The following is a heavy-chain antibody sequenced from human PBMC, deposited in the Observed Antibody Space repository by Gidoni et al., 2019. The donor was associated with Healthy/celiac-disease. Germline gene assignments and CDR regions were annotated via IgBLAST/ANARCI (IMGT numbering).Heavy chain of an antibody. V-gene: IGHV3-9*01. CDR3: AKGALVVVAPGFIDY. CDR1: GFTFADYA. Sequence: EVQLVESGGGLVQPGRSLRLSCAASGFTFADYAMHWVRQAPGKGLEWVSGISWNSGSIGYADSVKGRFTISRDNAKNSLYLQMNSLRAEDTALYYCAKGALVVVAPGFIDYWGQGTLVTVSS. D-gene: IGHD2-15*01. CDR2: ISWNSGSI. J-gene: IGHJ4*02.